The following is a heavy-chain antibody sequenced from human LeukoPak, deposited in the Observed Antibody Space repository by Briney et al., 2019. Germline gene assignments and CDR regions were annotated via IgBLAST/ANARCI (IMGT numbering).Heavy chain of an antibody. V-gene: IGHV3-20*04. CDR2: IDRNGDST. Sequence: GGSLRLSCAASGFTFEDYGMSWVRQGPGKGLEWVSAIDRNGDSTGYADSVKGRFTISRDNAKNSLYLQMNSLRAEDTAVYYCARDSSSSSDYWGQGTLVTVSS. CDR1: GFTFEDYG. CDR3: ARDSSSSSDY. D-gene: IGHD6-13*01. J-gene: IGHJ4*02.